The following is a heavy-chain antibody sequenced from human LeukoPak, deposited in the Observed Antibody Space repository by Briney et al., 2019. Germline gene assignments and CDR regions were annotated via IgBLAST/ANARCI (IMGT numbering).Heavy chain of an antibody. V-gene: IGHV3-30*03. D-gene: IGHD6-19*01. CDR2: ISYDGSNK. J-gene: IGHJ4*02. CDR1: GFTFSSYG. CDR3: ARDQVVAGIRPPFDY. Sequence: GGSLRLSCAASGFTFSSYGMHWVRQAPGKGLEWVAVISYDGSNKYYADSVKGRFTISRDNSKNTLYLQMNSLRAEDTAVYYCARDQVVAGIRPPFDYWGQGTLLTVSS.